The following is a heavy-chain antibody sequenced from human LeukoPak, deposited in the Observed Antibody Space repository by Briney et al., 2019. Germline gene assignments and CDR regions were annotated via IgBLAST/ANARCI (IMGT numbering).Heavy chain of an antibody. J-gene: IGHJ6*03. D-gene: IGHD3-10*01. V-gene: IGHV1-69*13. CDR1: GGTFSSYA. CDR2: IIPIFGTA. Sequence: SVKVSCKVSGGTFSSYAISWVRQAPGQGLEWMGGIIPIFGTANYAQKFQGRVTITADESTSTAYMELSSLRSEDTAVYYCARGLHYYGSGSSYYYYMDVWGKGTTVTVSS. CDR3: ARGLHYYGSGSSYYYYMDV.